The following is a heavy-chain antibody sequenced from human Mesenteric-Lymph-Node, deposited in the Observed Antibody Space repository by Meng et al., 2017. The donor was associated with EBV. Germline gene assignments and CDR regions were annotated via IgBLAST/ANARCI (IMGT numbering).Heavy chain of an antibody. V-gene: IGHV4-34*01. J-gene: IGHJ4*02. CDR3: ARRGKVGAGY. Sequence: QCGADFLKPSETLSLSFAVYRGSFSGYYWSFIRQPPGKGLEWIGEINHSGSTNYNPSLKSRVTISVDTSKNQFSLKLSSVTAADTAVYYCARRGKVGAGYWGQGTLVTVSS. CDR1: RGSFSGYY. CDR2: INHSGST. D-gene: IGHD1-26*01.